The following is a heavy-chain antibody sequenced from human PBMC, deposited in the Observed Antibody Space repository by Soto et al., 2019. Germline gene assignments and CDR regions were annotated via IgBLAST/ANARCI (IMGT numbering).Heavy chain of an antibody. CDR3: AADQRSIAAAGYYYYGLDV. J-gene: IGHJ6*02. CDR1: GFTFTSSA. CDR2: IVVGSGNT. D-gene: IGHD6-13*01. V-gene: IGHV1-58*01. Sequence: RASVKVSCKASGFTFTSSAVQWVRQARGQRLEWIGWIVVGSGNTNYAQKYQERVTITRDMSTSTAYMELSSLRSEDTAVYYCAADQRSIAAAGYYYYGLDVWGQGTTVTVSS.